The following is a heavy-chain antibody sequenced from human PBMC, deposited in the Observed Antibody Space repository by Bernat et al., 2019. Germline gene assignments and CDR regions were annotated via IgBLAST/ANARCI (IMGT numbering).Heavy chain of an antibody. V-gene: IGHV4-34*01. CDR2: INHSGST. CDR3: ARDKDGGYAFDY. Sequence: QVQLQQWGAGLLKPSETLSLTCAVYGGSFSGYYWSWIRQPPGKGLEWIGEINHSGSTNYNPSLKSRVTISVDTSKNQFSLKLSSVTAADTAVYYCARDKDGGYAFDYWGQGTLVTVSS. J-gene: IGHJ4*02. D-gene: IGHD5-12*01. CDR1: GGSFSGYY.